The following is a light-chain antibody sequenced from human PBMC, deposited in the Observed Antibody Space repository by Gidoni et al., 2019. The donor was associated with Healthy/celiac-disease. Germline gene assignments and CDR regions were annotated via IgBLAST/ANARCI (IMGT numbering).Light chain of an antibody. CDR1: QSLLHSNGYNY. Sequence: DIVMTQSPLSLHVTPGEPASISCRSSQSLLHSNGYNYFDWYLQKPGQSPQLLIYLGSNRASGVPDRFSGSGSGTDFTLKISRVEAEDVGVYYCMQALQTRITFGQGTRLEIK. CDR2: LGS. J-gene: IGKJ5*01. CDR3: MQALQTRIT. V-gene: IGKV2-28*01.